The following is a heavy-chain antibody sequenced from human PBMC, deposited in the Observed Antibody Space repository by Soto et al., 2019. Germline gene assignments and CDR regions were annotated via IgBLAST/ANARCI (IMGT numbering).Heavy chain of an antibody. J-gene: IGHJ6*02. CDR2: IYYSGST. V-gene: IGHV4-31*03. Sequence: PSEALSLTCTVSGGSISSGGYYWSWIRQHPGKGLEWIGYIYYSGSTYYNPSLKSRVTISVDTSKNQLSLKLSSVTAADTAVYYCARVPRYDFWSGPLDYYGMDVWGQGTTVTVSS. CDR3: ARVPRYDFWSGPLDYYGMDV. D-gene: IGHD3-3*01. CDR1: GGSISSGGYY.